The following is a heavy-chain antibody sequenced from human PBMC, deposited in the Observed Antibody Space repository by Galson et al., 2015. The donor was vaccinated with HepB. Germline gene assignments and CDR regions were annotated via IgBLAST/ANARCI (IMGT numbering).Heavy chain of an antibody. Sequence: SLRLSCAASGFTFSSYAMHWVRQAPGKGLEWVAVISYDGSNKYYADSVKGRFTISRDNSKNTLYLQMNSLRAEDTAVYYCARDLRVLYDSSGYSLGGAFDIWGQGTMVTVSS. CDR2: ISYDGSNK. CDR3: ARDLRVLYDSSGYSLGGAFDI. V-gene: IGHV3-30*04. J-gene: IGHJ3*02. CDR1: GFTFSSYA. D-gene: IGHD3-22*01.